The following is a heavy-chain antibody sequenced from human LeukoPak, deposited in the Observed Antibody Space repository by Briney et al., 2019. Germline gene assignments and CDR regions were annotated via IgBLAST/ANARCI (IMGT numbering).Heavy chain of an antibody. Sequence: GGSLRLSCAASGFTFSSYAMSWVRQAPGKGLEWVSAISGSGGSTYYADSVKGRFTISRDNAKNSLYLQMNSLRAEDTAVYYCARAPGYSYGNDAFDIWGQGTMVTVSS. CDR1: GFTFSSYA. CDR2: ISGSGGST. D-gene: IGHD5-18*01. CDR3: ARAPGYSYGNDAFDI. J-gene: IGHJ3*02. V-gene: IGHV3-23*01.